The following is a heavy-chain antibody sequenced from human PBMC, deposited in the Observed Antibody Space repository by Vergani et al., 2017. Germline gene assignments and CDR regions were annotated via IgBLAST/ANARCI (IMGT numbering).Heavy chain of an antibody. D-gene: IGHD6-19*01. CDR3: ARVGQAVAVSFDY. CDR1: GFTLSSYS. V-gene: IGHV3-48*01. J-gene: IGHJ4*02. Sequence: EVQLVESGGGLVQPGGSLRLSCAASGFTLSSYSMNWVRQAPGKWLEWVSYISSSSSTIYYADSVKGRFTISRDNAKNSLYLQMNSLGAEDTAVYYCARVGQAVAVSFDYWGQGTLVTVSS. CDR2: ISSSSSTI.